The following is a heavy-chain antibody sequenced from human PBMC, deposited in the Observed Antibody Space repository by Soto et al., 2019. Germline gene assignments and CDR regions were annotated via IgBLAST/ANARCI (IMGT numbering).Heavy chain of an antibody. CDR2: IYYSGST. CDR1: GGSISSYY. J-gene: IGHJ3*02. CDR3: ARWGIVGATHAFDI. V-gene: IGHV4-59*01. Sequence: SETLSLTCTVSGGSISSYYWSWIRQPPGKGLEWIGYIYYSGSTNYNPSLKRRVTISVDTSKNQFSLKLSSVTAADTAVYYCARWGIVGATHAFDIWGQGTMVTVSS. D-gene: IGHD1-26*01.